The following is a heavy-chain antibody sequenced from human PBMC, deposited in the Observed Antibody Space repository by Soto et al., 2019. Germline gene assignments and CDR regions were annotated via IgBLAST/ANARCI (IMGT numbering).Heavy chain of an antibody. D-gene: IGHD2-2*01. V-gene: IGHV1-69*02. Sequence: QVQLVQSGAEVKKPGSSVKVSCKASGGTFSSYTISWVRQAPGQGLEWMGRIIPILGIANYAQKFQGRVTSTSDKSTSTASMELSSLRSEDTAVYYCATIPKGYIVVVPAARDVDYYYYYMDVWGKVNTVTVSS. CDR1: GGTFSSYT. CDR3: ATIPKGYIVVVPAARDVDYYYYYMDV. CDR2: IIPILGIA. J-gene: IGHJ6*03.